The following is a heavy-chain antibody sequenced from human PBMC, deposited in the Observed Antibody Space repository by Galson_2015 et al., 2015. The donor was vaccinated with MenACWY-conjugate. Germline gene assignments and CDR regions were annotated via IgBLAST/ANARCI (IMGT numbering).Heavy chain of an antibody. CDR3: ARWGPSHTAYRPSTDQLNDAFDV. CDR2: TYYRSKWYN. J-gene: IGHJ3*01. V-gene: IGHV6-1*01. D-gene: IGHD2-21*01. Sequence: CAISGDSVSSHNAAWTWIRQSPSRGLEWLGRTYYRSKWYNDYAFSLKSRITVNPDTSKNQFSLQLNSVTPEDTAVYYCARWGPSHTAYRPSTDQLNDAFDVWGQGTLVTVSS. CDR1: GDSVSSHNAA.